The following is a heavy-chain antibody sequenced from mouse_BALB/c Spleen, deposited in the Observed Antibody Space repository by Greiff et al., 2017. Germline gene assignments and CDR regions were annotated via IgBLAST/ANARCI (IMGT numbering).Heavy chain of an antibody. CDR2: ISSGGST. CDR1: GFTFSSYA. J-gene: IGHJ3*01. CDR3: ARGRVLSWFAY. Sequence: DVMLVESGGGLVKPGGSLKLSCAASGFTFSSYAMSWVRQTPEKRLEWVASISSGGSTYYPDSVKGRFTISRDNARNILYLQMSSLRSEDTAMYYCARGRVLSWFAYWGQGTLVTVSA. V-gene: IGHV5-6-5*01.